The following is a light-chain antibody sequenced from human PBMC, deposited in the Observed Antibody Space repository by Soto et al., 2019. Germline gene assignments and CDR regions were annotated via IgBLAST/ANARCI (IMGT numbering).Light chain of an antibody. J-gene: IGKJ4*01. CDR1: PGISNT. CDR3: QQFNSYPLT. CDR2: DAS. V-gene: IGKV1-13*02. Sequence: IQLTQSPSSLSASVGDRVTITCRASPGISNTLTWYQQKPGKPPKLLIYDASSLESGVPSRFSGSGSGTDFTLTISSLQPEDFATYYCQQFNSYPLTFGEGTEVDIK.